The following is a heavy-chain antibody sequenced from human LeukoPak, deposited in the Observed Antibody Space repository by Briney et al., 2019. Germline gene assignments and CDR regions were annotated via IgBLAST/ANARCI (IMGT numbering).Heavy chain of an antibody. J-gene: IGHJ4*02. CDR3: ARGGGIVVVPAATDY. CDR2: INPSGGST. V-gene: IGHV1-46*01. CDR1: GYTFTSYY. D-gene: IGHD2-2*01. Sequence: ASVNVSCKASGYTFTSYYMHWVRQAPGQGLEWMGIINPSGGSTSYAQKFQGRVTMTRDTSTSTVYMELSSLRSEDTAVYYCARGGGIVVVPAATDYWGQGTLVTVSS.